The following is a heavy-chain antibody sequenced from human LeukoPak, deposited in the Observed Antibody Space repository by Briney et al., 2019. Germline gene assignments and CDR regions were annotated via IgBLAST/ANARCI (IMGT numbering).Heavy chain of an antibody. CDR1: GGSVSSGSYY. D-gene: IGHD3-10*01. CDR2: FYYSGST. J-gene: IGHJ5*02. V-gene: IGHV4-61*01. CDR3: ARDGYYGSGSFDP. Sequence: SETLSLTCTVSGGSVSSGSYYWSWIRQPPGKGLEWIGYFYYSGSTNYNPSLKSRVTISMDTSKYQFSLRLNSVTAADTAVYYCARDGYYGSGSFDPWGQGTLVTVSS.